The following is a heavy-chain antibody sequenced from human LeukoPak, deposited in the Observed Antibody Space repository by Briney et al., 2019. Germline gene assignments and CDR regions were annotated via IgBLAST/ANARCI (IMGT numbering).Heavy chain of an antibody. CDR2: IRYDGSNK. J-gene: IGHJ6*03. CDR3: ARDKNSGSYYVEFGDYMDV. D-gene: IGHD1-26*01. CDR1: GFTFSSYG. Sequence: GGSLRLSCAASGFTFSSYGMHWVRQAPGKGLEWVAFIRYDGSNKYYADSVKGRFTISRDNSKNTLYLRMNSLRAEDTAVYYCARDKNSGSYYVEFGDYMDVWGKGTTVTVS. V-gene: IGHV3-30*02.